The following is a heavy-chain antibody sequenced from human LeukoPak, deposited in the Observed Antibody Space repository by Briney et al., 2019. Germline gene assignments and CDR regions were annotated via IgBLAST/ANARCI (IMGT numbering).Heavy chain of an antibody. V-gene: IGHV3-7*03. J-gene: IGHJ5*02. CDR2: IKQDGSEK. D-gene: IGHD4-11*01. CDR1: GFTFSVYW. CDR3: ARDATVTTRGSGFDR. Sequence: GGALRLSCAASGFTFSVYWMSWVRQAPGKGLEWVANIKQDGSEKYYVDSVKGRFTISRDNSKNTLYLQMNGLRAEDTAVYYCARDATVTTRGSGFDRWGQGSLVTVSS.